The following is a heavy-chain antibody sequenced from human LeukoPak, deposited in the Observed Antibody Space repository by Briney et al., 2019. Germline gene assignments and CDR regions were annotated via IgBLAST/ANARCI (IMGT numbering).Heavy chain of an antibody. CDR1: GYTFTGYY. V-gene: IGHV1-2*02. J-gene: IGHJ4*02. CDR3: ARGEIVVVPAATGPDY. D-gene: IGHD2-2*01. CDR2: INPNSGGT. Sequence: ASVKVSCKASGYTFTGYYIHWVRQAPGQGLEWMGLINPNSGGTNYAQKFQGRVTMTRDTSISTDSMELSRLRSEDTAVYYCARGEIVVVPAATGPDYWGQGTLVTVSS.